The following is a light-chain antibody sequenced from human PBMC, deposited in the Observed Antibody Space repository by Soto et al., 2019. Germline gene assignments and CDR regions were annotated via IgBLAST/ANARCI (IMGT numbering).Light chain of an antibody. CDR3: QHYGDSPPYT. CDR2: AAS. CDR1: QTLRGNF. Sequence: EIVLTQSPGTLSLSPGQRATLSCRASQTLRGNFLAWYQQKHRQAPSLVIYAASSRAAGIPDEFSGSGSGTDLTLTISRLEPEDFAVYYCQHYGDSPPYTFGQGTKLEIK. V-gene: IGKV3-20*01. J-gene: IGKJ2*01.